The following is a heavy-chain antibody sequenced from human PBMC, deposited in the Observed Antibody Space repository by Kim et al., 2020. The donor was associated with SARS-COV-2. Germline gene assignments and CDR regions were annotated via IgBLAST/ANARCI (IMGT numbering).Heavy chain of an antibody. V-gene: IGHV3-23*01. Sequence: VKGRFTISRDNSKNTLYLQMNSLRAEDTAVYYCAKANWFPTYYYDSSGFFWGQGTLVTVSS. J-gene: IGHJ4*02. D-gene: IGHD3-22*01. CDR3: AKANWFPTYYYDSSGFF.